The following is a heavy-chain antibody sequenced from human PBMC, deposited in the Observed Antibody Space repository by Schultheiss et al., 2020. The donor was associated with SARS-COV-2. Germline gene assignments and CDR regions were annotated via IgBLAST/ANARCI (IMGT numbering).Heavy chain of an antibody. Sequence: GGSLRLSCAASGFTFDDYAMHWVRQAPGKGLEWVSVIYSGGSTYYADSVKGRFTISRDNSKNTLYLQMNSLRAEDTAVYYCAKDRTFDPWGQGTLVTVSS. J-gene: IGHJ5*02. V-gene: IGHV3-66*01. CDR2: IYSGGST. CDR1: GFTFDDYA. CDR3: AKDRTFDP.